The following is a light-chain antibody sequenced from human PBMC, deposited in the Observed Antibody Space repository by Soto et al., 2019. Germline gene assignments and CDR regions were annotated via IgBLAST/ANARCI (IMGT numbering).Light chain of an antibody. CDR2: AAS. CDR1: QGIGSY. CDR3: QQLNSYPFT. J-gene: IGKJ3*01. V-gene: IGKV1-9*01. Sequence: DIQLTQSPSFLSASIGDRATIPCRASQGIGSYLAWYQQKPGKAPNLLIYAASTLQSGVPSRFSGSGSGTEFTLTISSLQPEDFASYFCQQLNSYPFTFGPGTKV.